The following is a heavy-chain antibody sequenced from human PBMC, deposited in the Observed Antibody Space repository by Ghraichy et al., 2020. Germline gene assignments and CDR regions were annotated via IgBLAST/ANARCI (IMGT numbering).Heavy chain of an antibody. J-gene: IGHJ4*02. V-gene: IGHV3-53*01. CDR1: GFTVSNHY. D-gene: IGHD3-16*01. CDR2: IYSGGTP. Sequence: GGPLRLSCAASGFTVSNHYMSWVRQAPGKGLEWVSAIYSGGTPYYADSVKGRFTISRDTSKSTVYLQMKSLSPEDTAVYYCARDLFGGRGYYGVDYWGQGTLVTVSS. CDR3: ARDLFGGRGYYGVDY.